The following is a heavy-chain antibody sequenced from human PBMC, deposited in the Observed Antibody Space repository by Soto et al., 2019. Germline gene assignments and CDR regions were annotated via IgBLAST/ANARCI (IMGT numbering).Heavy chain of an antibody. CDR3: AREVLWSRYFDY. CDR2: MSYDGTTK. V-gene: IGHV3-30-3*01. Sequence: QVQLVESGGGVVQPGRSLRLSCAASGFIFSNYVMYWVRQAPGKGLEWVAFMSYDGTTKYYADSVKGRFTISRDNSKNTLHLQMNSLRPEDTGVYYCAREVLWSRYFDYWGQGTRVTVSS. CDR1: GFIFSNYV. D-gene: IGHD3-10*01. J-gene: IGHJ4*02.